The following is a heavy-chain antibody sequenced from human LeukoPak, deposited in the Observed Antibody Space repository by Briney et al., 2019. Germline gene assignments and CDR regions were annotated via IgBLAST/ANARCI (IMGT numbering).Heavy chain of an antibody. D-gene: IGHD2-8*01. J-gene: IGHJ4*02. V-gene: IGHV5-51*01. CDR3: ARRSYRDCTNGVCYMVFDY. Sequence: GESLKISCKGSGYSFTSYWIGWVRQMPGKGLEWVGIIYPGDSDTRYSPSFQGQVTISADKSISTAYLQWSSLKASETAMYYYARRSYRDCTNGVCYMVFDYWGQGTLVTVSS. CDR1: GYSFTSYW. CDR2: IYPGDSDT.